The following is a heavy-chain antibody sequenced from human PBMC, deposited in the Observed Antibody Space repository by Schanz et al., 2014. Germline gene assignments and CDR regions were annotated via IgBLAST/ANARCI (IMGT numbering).Heavy chain of an antibody. CDR1: GFTFSSYS. CDR2: ISRSSSSI. Sequence: EVQLVESGGGLVQPGGSPRLSCAASGFTFSSYSMNWVRQAPGKGLEWVSSISRSSSSIYYADSVKGRFTISRDNAKNSLYLQMHSLRAEDTAVYYCARGRSLGWCDYWGQGTLVTVSS. D-gene: IGHD2-21*01. V-gene: IGHV3-21*01. J-gene: IGHJ4*02. CDR3: ARGRSLGWCDY.